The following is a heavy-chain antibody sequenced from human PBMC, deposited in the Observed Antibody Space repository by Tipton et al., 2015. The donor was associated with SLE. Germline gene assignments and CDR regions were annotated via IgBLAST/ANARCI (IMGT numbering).Heavy chain of an antibody. V-gene: IGHV4-34*01. J-gene: IGHJ6*03. Sequence: TLSLTCAVYGGSFSGYYWSWIRQPPGKGLEWIGEINHSGSTNYNPSLKSRVTISVDTSKNQFSLKLSSVTAADTAVYYCARAKDCSSTSCYYYYYMDVWGNGTTVTVSS. CDR3: ARAKDCSSTSCYYYYYMDV. CDR1: GGSFSGYY. CDR2: INHSGST. D-gene: IGHD2-2*01.